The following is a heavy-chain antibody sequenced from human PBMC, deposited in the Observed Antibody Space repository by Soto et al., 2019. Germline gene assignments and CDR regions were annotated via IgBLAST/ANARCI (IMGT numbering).Heavy chain of an antibody. CDR3: ARGRYYGSGTTLKYFAL. CDR2: IFYSGST. D-gene: IGHD3-10*01. V-gene: IGHV4-59*01. CDR1: GGSISPYF. J-gene: IGHJ2*01. Sequence: PSETLSLTCTVSGGSISPYFWSWIRQPPGKGLEWIGYIFYSGSTNYNPSLTSRVTISVDTSKNQFSLKLSSVTAADTAVYYCARGRYYGSGTTLKYFALWGRGTLVTVSS.